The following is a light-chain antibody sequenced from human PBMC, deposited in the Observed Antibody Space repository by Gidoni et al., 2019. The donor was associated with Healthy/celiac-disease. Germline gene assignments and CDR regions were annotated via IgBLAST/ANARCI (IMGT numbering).Light chain of an antibody. CDR2: AAS. CDR3: QQSYSTPPWT. J-gene: IGKJ1*01. Sequence: DIQMTQSPSSLSASVGDRVTITCLASQSISSYLNWYQQKPGKAPKLLIYAASSLQSGVPSRCSGSGSGTDFTLTISSLQPEDFATYYCQQSYSTPPWTFGQGTKVEIK. CDR1: QSISSY. V-gene: IGKV1-39*01.